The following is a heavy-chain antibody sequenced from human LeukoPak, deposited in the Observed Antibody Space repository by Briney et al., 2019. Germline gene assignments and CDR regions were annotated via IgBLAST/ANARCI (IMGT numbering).Heavy chain of an antibody. J-gene: IGHJ5*02. Sequence: SQTLSFTCTVSGGSISSGGYYCSWIRQHPGKGLEWIGYIYYSGSTYYNPSLKSRVTISVDTSKNQFSLKLSSVTAADTAVYYCARALYSSTAEPYNWFDPWGQGTLVTVSS. CDR2: IYYSGST. CDR1: GGSISSGGYY. D-gene: IGHD6-13*01. V-gene: IGHV4-31*03. CDR3: ARALYSSTAEPYNWFDP.